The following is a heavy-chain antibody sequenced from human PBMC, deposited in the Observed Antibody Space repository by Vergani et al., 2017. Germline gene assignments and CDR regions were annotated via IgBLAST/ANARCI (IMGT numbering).Heavy chain of an antibody. Sequence: QVQLQESGPGLVKPSETLSLTCTVSGCPISRYYWSWIRQPPGKGLEWSGYIHYSGSTNYNPSLKSRVTRSVDTSKNQFSLKLSAVTAADTAVYYCARSLKYYDSSGYYYHSYYFDFWGQGTLVTVSS. D-gene: IGHD3-22*01. CDR3: ARSLKYYDSSGYYYHSYYFDF. CDR2: IHYSGST. CDR1: GCPISRYY. J-gene: IGHJ4*02. V-gene: IGHV4-59*01.